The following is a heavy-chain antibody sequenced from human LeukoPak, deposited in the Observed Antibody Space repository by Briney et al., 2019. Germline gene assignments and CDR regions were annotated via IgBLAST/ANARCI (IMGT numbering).Heavy chain of an antibody. CDR2: IYYSGST. CDR1: GGSFSGYY. D-gene: IGHD5-18*01. J-gene: IGHJ5*02. V-gene: IGHV4-59*01. CDR3: ARDLGYSYGLNWFDP. Sequence: KPSETLSLTCAVYGGSFSGYYWSWIRQPPGKGLEWIGYIYYSGSTNYNPSLKSRVTISVDTSKNQFSLKLSSVTAADTAVYYCARDLGYSYGLNWFDPWGQGTLVTVSS.